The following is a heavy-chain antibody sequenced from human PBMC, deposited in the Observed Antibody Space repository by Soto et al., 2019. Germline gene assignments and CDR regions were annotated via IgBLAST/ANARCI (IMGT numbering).Heavy chain of an antibody. CDR3: ARGRGWRDY. J-gene: IGHJ4*02. V-gene: IGHV3-21*04. D-gene: IGHD6-19*01. CDR1: GFSFNSFN. CDR2: ISVSGDNI. Sequence: GGSLRLSCLASGFSFNSFNMNWIRRAPGRGLEWVASISVSGDNIYYGDSMQGRFTISRDNSKRSVFLDLNSLRVEDTAVYYCARGRGWRDYWGQGTLVTVSS.